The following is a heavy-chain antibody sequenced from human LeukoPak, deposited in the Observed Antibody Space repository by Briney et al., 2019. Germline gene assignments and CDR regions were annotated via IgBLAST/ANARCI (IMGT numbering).Heavy chain of an antibody. V-gene: IGHV4-61*02. CDR1: GGSISSGSYY. CDR3: ARGGCSSTSCPKFYYYMDV. D-gene: IGHD2-2*01. Sequence: SETLSLTCTVSGGSISSGSYYWSWIRQPAGKGLEWIGRIYTSGSTNYNPSLKSRVTISVDTAKNQFSLKLSSVTAADTAVYYCARGGCSSTSCPKFYYYMDVWGKGTTVTVSS. J-gene: IGHJ6*03. CDR2: IYTSGST.